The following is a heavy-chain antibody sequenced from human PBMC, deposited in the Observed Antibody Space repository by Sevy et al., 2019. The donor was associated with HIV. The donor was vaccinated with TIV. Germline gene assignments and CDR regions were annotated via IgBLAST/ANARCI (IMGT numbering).Heavy chain of an antibody. V-gene: IGHV3-20*04. Sequence: GGSLRLSCAASGFTFDDYGMSWVHQAPGKGLEWVSGINWNGGSTGYADSVKGRFTISRDNAKNSLYLQMNSLRAEDTALYYCARAGGSYYNYYYYGMDVWGQGTTVTVSS. D-gene: IGHD1-26*01. CDR2: INWNGGST. J-gene: IGHJ6*02. CDR3: ARAGGSYYNYYYYGMDV. CDR1: GFTFDDYG.